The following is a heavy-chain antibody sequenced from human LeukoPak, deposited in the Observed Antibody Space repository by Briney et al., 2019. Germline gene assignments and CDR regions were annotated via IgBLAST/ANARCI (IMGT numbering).Heavy chain of an antibody. CDR2: ISTGGTTT. CDR1: GFAFSDYS. D-gene: IGHD1-26*01. J-gene: IGHJ4*02. V-gene: IGHV3-48*02. CDR3: ARFRGSHYYLDY. Sequence: GGSLRLSCAASGFAFSDYSMNWVRQAPGKGLEWVSYISTGGTTTYYADSVKGRFTISRDNAKNSVSLYLQMNSLRDEDTAVYYCARFRGSHYYLDYWGQGTLVTVSS.